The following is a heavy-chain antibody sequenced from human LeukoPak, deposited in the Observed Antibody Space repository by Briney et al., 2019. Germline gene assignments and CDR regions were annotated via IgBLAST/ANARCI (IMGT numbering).Heavy chain of an antibody. CDR1: GFTFSSYE. D-gene: IGHD6-6*01. CDR2: ISSSGSTI. Sequence: GGSLRLSCAASGFTFSSYEMNWVRQAPGKGLEWVSYISSSGSTIYYADSVKGRFTISRDNAKNSLYLQMNSLRAEDTAVYYCARDLGPHRSSPNTGAFDIWGQGTVVTVSS. V-gene: IGHV3-48*03. J-gene: IGHJ3*02. CDR3: ARDLGPHRSSPNTGAFDI.